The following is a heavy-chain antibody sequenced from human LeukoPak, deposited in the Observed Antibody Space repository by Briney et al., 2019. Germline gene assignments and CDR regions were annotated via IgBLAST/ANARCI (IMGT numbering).Heavy chain of an antibody. V-gene: IGHV3-30*18. CDR1: GFTFSSYG. J-gene: IGHJ4*02. CDR2: ISYDGSNK. Sequence: GGSLRLSCAASGFTFSSYGMHWVRQAPGKGLEWVAVISYDGSNKYYADSVKGRFTISRDNSKNTLYLQMNSLRAEDTAVYYCAKVGRLGAGDYWGQGTLVTVSS. CDR3: AKVGRLGAGDY. D-gene: IGHD1-26*01.